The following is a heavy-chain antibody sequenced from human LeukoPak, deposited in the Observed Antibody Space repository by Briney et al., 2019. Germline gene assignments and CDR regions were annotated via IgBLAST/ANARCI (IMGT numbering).Heavy chain of an antibody. V-gene: IGHV3-23*01. CDR3: AKARYGDYVAPVGGPFGY. Sequence: GGSLRLSCAASGFTFSSYAMSWVRQAPGKGLEWVSAISGSGGSTYYADSVKGRFTISRDNSKNTLYLQMNSLRAEDTAVYYCAKARYGDYVAPVGGPFGYWGQGTLVTVSS. J-gene: IGHJ4*02. CDR1: GFTFSSYA. CDR2: ISGSGGST. D-gene: IGHD4-17*01.